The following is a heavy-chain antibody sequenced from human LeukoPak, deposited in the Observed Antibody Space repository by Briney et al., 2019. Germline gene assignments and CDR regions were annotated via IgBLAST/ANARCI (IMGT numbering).Heavy chain of an antibody. CDR3: ARGAYYDSSAPLG. J-gene: IGHJ4*02. Sequence: ASVKVSCKASGGTFSSYAISWVRQAPGQGLEWMGRIIPILGIANYAQKFQGRVTITADESTSTAYMELSSLRSEDTAVYYCARGAYYDSSAPLGWGQGTLVTVSS. CDR1: GGTFSSYA. CDR2: IIPILGIA. D-gene: IGHD3-22*01. V-gene: IGHV1-69*04.